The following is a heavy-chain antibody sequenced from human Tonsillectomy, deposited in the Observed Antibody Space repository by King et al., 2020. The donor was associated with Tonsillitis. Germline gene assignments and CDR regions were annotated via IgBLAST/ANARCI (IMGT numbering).Heavy chain of an antibody. CDR3: AKALVGYCSNASCNAMDV. Sequence: VQLVESGGGVVPPGRSLRLSCAVSGFTFNTYDMHWVRQAPGKGLEWVAVISYDGSTKYYADSVKGRFTISRDNSQNTLYLQMNSLRAEDTAVYYCAKALVGYCSNASCNAMDVWGQGTTVTVSS. CDR2: ISYDGSTK. CDR1: GFTFNTYD. J-gene: IGHJ6*02. V-gene: IGHV3-30*18. D-gene: IGHD2-2*01.